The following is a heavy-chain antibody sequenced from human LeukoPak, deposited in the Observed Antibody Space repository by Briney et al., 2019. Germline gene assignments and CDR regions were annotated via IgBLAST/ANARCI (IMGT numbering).Heavy chain of an antibody. CDR1: GGSISSGDYY. CDR3: ATDVAVAGTGAFDI. V-gene: IGHV4-30-4*08. Sequence: KPSQTLSLXCTVSGGSISSGDYYWSWIRQPPEKGLEWIGYIHYTGTTYYSPSLKSRVTISVDTSKNQFSLKLSSVTAADTAVYYCATDVAVAGTGAFDIWGQGTMVTVSS. J-gene: IGHJ3*02. CDR2: IHYTGTT. D-gene: IGHD6-19*01.